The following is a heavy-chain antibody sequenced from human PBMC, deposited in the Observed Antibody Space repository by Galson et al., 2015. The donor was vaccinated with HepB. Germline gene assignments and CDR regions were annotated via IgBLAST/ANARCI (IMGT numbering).Heavy chain of an antibody. D-gene: IGHD3-10*01. V-gene: IGHV3-7*03. CDR1: GFTFSSYW. Sequence: SLRLSCAASGFTFSSYWMSWVRQAPGKGLEWVANIKQDGSEKYYVDSVKGRFTISRDNAKNSLYLQMNSLRAEDTAVYYCAREEGTMVRGASMYYFDYWGQGTLVTVSS. J-gene: IGHJ4*02. CDR2: IKQDGSEK. CDR3: AREEGTMVRGASMYYFDY.